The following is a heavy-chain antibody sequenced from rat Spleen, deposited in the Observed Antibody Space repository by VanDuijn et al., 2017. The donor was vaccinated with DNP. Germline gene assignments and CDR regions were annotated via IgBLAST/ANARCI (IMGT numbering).Heavy chain of an antibody. Sequence: VQLKESGPGLVQPSQTLSLTCTVSGFSLTTNGVSWVRQPPGKGLEWIAAISSGGNTYFNSAIKSRLSISRDTSKSQVFLGMNSLQTEDTAIYFCTREREPNNNPYYFDYWGQGVMVTVSS. CDR1: GFSLTTNG. D-gene: IGHD1-10*01. J-gene: IGHJ2*01. CDR2: ISSGGNT. CDR3: TREREPNNNPYYFDY. V-gene: IGHV2S12*01.